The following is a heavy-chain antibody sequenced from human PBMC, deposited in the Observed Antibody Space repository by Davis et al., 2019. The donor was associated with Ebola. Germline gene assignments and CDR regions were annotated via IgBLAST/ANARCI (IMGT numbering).Heavy chain of an antibody. J-gene: IGHJ6*04. CDR1: GDSVSGGSAA. CDR2: TYYASKWFN. V-gene: IGHV6-1*01. Sequence: HSQTLSLTCAISGDSVSGGSAAWNWIRQSPSRGLEWLGRTYYASKWFNDYAESVKSRINISPDTAKNQFSLHLNSVTPEDTAVYYCARGWLRSGLDVWGKGAAVIVSS. CDR3: ARGWLRSGLDV. D-gene: IGHD5-12*01.